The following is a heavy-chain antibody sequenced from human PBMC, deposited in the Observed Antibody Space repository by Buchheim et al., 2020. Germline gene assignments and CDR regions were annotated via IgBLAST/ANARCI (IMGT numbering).Heavy chain of an antibody. V-gene: IGHV3-30*18. J-gene: IGHJ4*02. Sequence: QVQLVESGGGVVQPGRSLRLSCAASGFNFSSYGMHWVRQAPGKGLEWVAVISYDGSNKYYADSVKGRFTISRDNYKNTLYLQMNSLRAEDTAVYYCAKDRDSGFDYWGQGTL. CDR3: AKDRDSGFDY. CDR2: ISYDGSNK. D-gene: IGHD1-26*01. CDR1: GFNFSSYG.